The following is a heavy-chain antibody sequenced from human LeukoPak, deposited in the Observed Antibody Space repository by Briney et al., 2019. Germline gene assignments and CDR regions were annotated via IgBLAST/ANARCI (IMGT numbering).Heavy chain of an antibody. V-gene: IGHV3-11*01. J-gene: IGHJ4*02. CDR3: ARISVLTDPYYVDY. Sequence: GGSLRLSCAASGFTFSDYYMSWIRQAPGEGLEWVSYISSSGSTIYYADSVKGRFTISRDNAKNSLYLQMNSLRAEDTAVYYCARISVLTDPYYVDYSGQGTLVTVSS. CDR1: GFTFSDYY. D-gene: IGHD3-9*01. CDR2: ISSSGSTI.